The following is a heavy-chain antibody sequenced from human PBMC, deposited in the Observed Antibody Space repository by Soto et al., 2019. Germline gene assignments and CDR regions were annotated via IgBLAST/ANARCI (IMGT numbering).Heavy chain of an antibody. CDR1: GFTFSSYA. CDR2: ISGSDGST. Sequence: GGSLRLSCAASGFTFSSYAMNWVRQAPGKGLEWVSGISGSDGSTYYADSVKGRLTISRDNSKNTLFLQMNSLRAEDTAVYYCAKGGQLSHYYSAMDVWGQGTTVTVSS. V-gene: IGHV3-23*01. CDR3: AKGGQLSHYYSAMDV. D-gene: IGHD3-16*02. J-gene: IGHJ6*02.